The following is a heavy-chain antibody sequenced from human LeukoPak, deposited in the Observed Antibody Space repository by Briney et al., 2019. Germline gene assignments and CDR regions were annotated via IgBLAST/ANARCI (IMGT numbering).Heavy chain of an antibody. CDR1: GFPFSSYP. V-gene: IGHV3-23*01. D-gene: IGHD3-10*01. CDR2: ITASGDST. J-gene: IGHJ4*02. CDR3: AIDYPSYGSGSPPV. Sequence: GGSLRLSCAGSGFPFSSYPISWVRQPPGKGLEWVSAITASGDSTYSADSVKGRFTISRDNAKNSLYLQMNSLRAEDTAVYYCAIDYPSYGSGSPPVWGQGTLVTVSS.